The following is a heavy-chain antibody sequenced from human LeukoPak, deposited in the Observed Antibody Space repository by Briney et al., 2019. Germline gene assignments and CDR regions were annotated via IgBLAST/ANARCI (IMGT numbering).Heavy chain of an antibody. D-gene: IGHD3-22*01. J-gene: IGHJ5*02. V-gene: IGHV4-34*01. CDR2: IYYSGST. Sequence: KPSETLSLTCAVYGGSFSGYYWSWIRQPPGKGLEWIGSIYYSGSTYYNPSHKSRVTISVDTSKNQFSLKLSSVTAADTAVYYCARQGRRYYYDSSGPKIFDPWGQGTLVTVSS. CDR1: GGSFSGYY. CDR3: ARQGRRYYYDSSGPKIFDP.